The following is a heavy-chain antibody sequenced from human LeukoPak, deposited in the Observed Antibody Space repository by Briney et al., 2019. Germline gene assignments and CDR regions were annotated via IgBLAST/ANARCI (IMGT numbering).Heavy chain of an antibody. J-gene: IGHJ4*02. CDR1: GFSFSSYA. Sequence: GGSLRLSCAASGFSFSSYAMSWVRQAPGKGLEWVSSISDSGDNTYYAESVKGRFTISRDNSKNTLFLQMNSLRAEDTAVSYCAKRSGYTTGWFFDFWGQGTPVTVSS. CDR3: AKRSGYTTGWFFDF. V-gene: IGHV3-23*01. CDR2: ISDSGDNT. D-gene: IGHD6-19*01.